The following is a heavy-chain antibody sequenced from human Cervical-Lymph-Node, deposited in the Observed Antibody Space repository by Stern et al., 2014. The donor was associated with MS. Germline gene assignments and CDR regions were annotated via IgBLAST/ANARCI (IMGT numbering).Heavy chain of an antibody. D-gene: IGHD2-2*03. Sequence: EVQLLESGAEVKKPGESLKISCKGSGYSFTNYWIGWVRQMPGKGLEWMGVTYPDDSDTRYSPAFQGQVPISADKSISTAYLHWSSLKASDTAMYYCATHIGHCTSSSCSEIDYWGQGTLVTVSS. V-gene: IGHV5-51*01. CDR3: ATHIGHCTSSSCSEIDY. CDR2: TYPDDSDT. J-gene: IGHJ4*02. CDR1: GYSFTNYW.